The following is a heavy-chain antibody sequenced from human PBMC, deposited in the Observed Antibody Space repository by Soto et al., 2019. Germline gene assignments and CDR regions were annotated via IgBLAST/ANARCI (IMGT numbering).Heavy chain of an antibody. J-gene: IGHJ4*02. CDR2: ISYDGSEK. V-gene: IGHV3-30*18. D-gene: IGHD3-16*02. Sequence: QVQLVESGGGVVQPGRSLTLSCAASGFTFSSFAMHWFRQAPGKGLEWVAVISYDGSEKSYADSVKGRFIISGDNSKNTLILQMNSLRVDDAAVYYCAKALGELSPESYDYWGQGTLITVSS. CDR3: AKALGELSPESYDY. CDR1: GFTFSSFA.